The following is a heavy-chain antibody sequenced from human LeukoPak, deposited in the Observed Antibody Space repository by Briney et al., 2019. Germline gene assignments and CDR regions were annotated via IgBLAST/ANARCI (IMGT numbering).Heavy chain of an antibody. J-gene: IGHJ4*02. CDR2: INHSVST. Sequence: SETLSLTCAVYGGSFSGYYWSWIRQPPGKGLEWIGEINHSVSTNYHPSLKSRVTISVDTSKNQFSLKLSSVTAADTAVYYCARGRKRTAMVTRGNYFDYWGQGTLVTVSS. CDR1: GGSFSGYY. D-gene: IGHD5-18*01. V-gene: IGHV4-34*01. CDR3: ARGRKRTAMVTRGNYFDY.